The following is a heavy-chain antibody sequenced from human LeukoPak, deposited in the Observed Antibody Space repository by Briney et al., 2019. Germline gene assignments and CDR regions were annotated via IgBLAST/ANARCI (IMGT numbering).Heavy chain of an antibody. J-gene: IGHJ4*02. D-gene: IGHD3-22*01. CDR2: IKSKTDGGTT. CDR3: TTAPDYYDAYYCDY. Sequence: GGSLRLSCAASGFTFSNAWMSWVRQAPGKGLEWVGRIKSKTDGGTTDYAAPVKGRFTISRDDSKNTLYLQMNSLKTEDTAVYYCTTAPDYYDAYYCDYWGQGTLVTVSS. V-gene: IGHV3-15*01. CDR1: GFTFSNAW.